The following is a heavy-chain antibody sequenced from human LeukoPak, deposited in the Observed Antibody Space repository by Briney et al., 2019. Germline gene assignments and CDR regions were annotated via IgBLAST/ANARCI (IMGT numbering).Heavy chain of an antibody. J-gene: IGHJ3*02. CDR3: AKHIYSGYDFYAFDI. CDR1: GFTFSSYG. D-gene: IGHD5-12*01. V-gene: IGHV3-23*01. Sequence: GGSLRLSCAASGFTFSSYGMSWVRQAPGKGLEWVSAISGSGGSTYYADSVKGRFTISRDNSKNTLYLQMNSLRAEDTAVYYCAKHIYSGYDFYAFDIWGQGTMVTVSS. CDR2: ISGSGGST.